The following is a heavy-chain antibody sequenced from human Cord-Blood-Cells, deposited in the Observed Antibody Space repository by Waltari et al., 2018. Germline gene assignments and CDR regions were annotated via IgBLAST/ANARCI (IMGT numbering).Heavy chain of an antibody. CDR3: ARVHDILTGQPLDY. CDR1: GGTFSSYA. J-gene: IGHJ4*02. D-gene: IGHD3-9*01. V-gene: IGHV1-69*12. CDR2: STPILGKA. Sequence: QVQLVQSGAEVKKPGSSVKVSCKASGGTFSSYAISWVRQAPGQGLEWRGGSTPILGKANYAQKFQGRVTITADESTSTAYMERSSLRSEDTAVYYCARVHDILTGQPLDYWGQGTLVTVSS.